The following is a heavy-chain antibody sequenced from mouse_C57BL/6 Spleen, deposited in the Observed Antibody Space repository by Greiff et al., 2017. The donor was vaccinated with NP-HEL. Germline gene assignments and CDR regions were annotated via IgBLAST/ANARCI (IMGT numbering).Heavy chain of an antibody. CDR2: IDPSDSET. CDR1: GYTFTSYW. D-gene: IGHD2-3*01. V-gene: IGHV1-52*01. J-gene: IGHJ4*01. CDR3: AVYESYAMDY. Sequence: QVQLQQPGAELVRPGSSVKLSCKASGYTFTSYWMHWVKQRPIQGLEWIGNIDPSDSETHYNQKFKDKATLTVDKSSSTAYMQLSSLTSEDSAVYYCAVYESYAMDYWGQGTSVTVSS.